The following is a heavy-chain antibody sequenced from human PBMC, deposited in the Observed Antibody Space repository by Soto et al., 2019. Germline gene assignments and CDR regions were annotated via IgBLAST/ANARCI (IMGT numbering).Heavy chain of an antibody. Sequence: GASVKVSCKASGGTFSSYAISWVRQAPGQGLEWMGGIIPIFGTANYAQKFQGRVTITADESTSTAYMELSSLRSEDTAVYYCARLVKRPHAAHAVAGYHESSKFDYWGQGTLVTVSS. CDR1: GGTFSSYA. V-gene: IGHV1-69*13. CDR3: ARLVKRPHAAHAVAGYHESSKFDY. CDR2: IIPIFGTA. J-gene: IGHJ4*02. D-gene: IGHD6-19*01.